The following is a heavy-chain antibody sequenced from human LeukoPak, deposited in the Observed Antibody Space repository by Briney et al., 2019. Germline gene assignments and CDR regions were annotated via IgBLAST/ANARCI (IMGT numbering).Heavy chain of an antibody. CDR3: AKDAAAAGSAYYFEY. CDR2: ISGSGRIT. Sequence: PGGSLRLSCAASGFTFSSYSMNWVRQAPGKGLEWVSVISGSGRITYYEDSVKGRFTISRDNSKNTLYLQMNSLRADDTAIYYCAKDAAAAGSAYYFEYWGQGTLVTVSS. V-gene: IGHV3-23*01. CDR1: GFTFSSYS. J-gene: IGHJ4*02. D-gene: IGHD6-13*01.